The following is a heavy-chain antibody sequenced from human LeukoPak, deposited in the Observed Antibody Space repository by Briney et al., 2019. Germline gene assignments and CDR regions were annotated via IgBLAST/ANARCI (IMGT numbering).Heavy chain of an antibody. V-gene: IGHV3-7*01. J-gene: IGHJ6*02. CDR1: GFAFGDFW. D-gene: IGHD3-10*01. CDR3: AREKREGLWFGELFRFQYCGLDV. Sequence: GGSLRLSCAASGFAFGDFWMSWVRQTPGKGLESVATIKQDGSAKEYVDSVKGRFTISRDNAKESLYLQMNNLRADDTGVYCCAREKREGLWFGELFRFQYCGLDVWGQGTTVIVSS. CDR2: IKQDGSAK.